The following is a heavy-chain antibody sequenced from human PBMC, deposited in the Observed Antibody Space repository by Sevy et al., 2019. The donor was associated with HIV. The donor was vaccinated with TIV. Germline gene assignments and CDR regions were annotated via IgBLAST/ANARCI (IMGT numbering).Heavy chain of an antibody. D-gene: IGHD3-10*01. V-gene: IGHV3-7*01. CDR1: GFTFSSYG. J-gene: IGHJ5*02. CDR2: IKQDGSEK. CDR3: ARVYYYGSGSYYNGWFDP. Sequence: GGSLRLSCAASGFTFSSYGMSWVRQAPGKGLEWVANIKQDGSEKYYVDSVKGRFTISRDNAKNSLYLQMNSLRAEDTAVYYCARVYYYGSGSYYNGWFDPWGQGTLVTVSS.